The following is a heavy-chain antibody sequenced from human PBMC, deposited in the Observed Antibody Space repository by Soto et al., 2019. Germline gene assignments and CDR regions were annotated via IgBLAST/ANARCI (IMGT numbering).Heavy chain of an antibody. CDR1: GYSISIGYY. V-gene: IGHV4-38-2*02. Sequence: SETLSLTCSVSGYSISIGYYWVLIRQPPGKGLELIGTIYHSGSTYYTPSLKSRVTISVDTSKNQFSLKLSSVTAADTAVYYCARDASGLRFGSGSYRGAAFDIWGQGTMVTVSS. D-gene: IGHD1-26*01. J-gene: IGHJ3*02. CDR3: ARDASGLRFGSGSYRGAAFDI. CDR2: IYHSGST.